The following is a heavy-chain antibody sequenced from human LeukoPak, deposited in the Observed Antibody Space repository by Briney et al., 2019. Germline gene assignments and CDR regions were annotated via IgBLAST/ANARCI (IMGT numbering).Heavy chain of an antibody. CDR3: TRESGAFSPFGF. D-gene: IGHD1-26*01. Sequence: SETLSLTCGVSGGSIITTKWWSWVRPPPGKGLEWIGEVHLNGATNYNPSLESRVSMSIDKSKNQLSLKMSSVTAADTATYYCTRESGAFSPFGFWGQGTLVTVSS. J-gene: IGHJ4*02. V-gene: IGHV4-4*02. CDR2: VHLNGAT. CDR1: GGSIITTKW.